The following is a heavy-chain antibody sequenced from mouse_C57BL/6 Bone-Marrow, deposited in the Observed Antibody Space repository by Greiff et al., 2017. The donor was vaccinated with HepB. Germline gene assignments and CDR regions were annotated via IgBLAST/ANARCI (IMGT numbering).Heavy chain of an antibody. V-gene: IGHV1-15*01. Sequence: QVQLQQSGAELVRPGASVTLSCKASGYTFTDYEMHWVKQTPVHGLEWIGAIDPETGGTAYNQKFKGKAILTADKSSSTAYMELRSLTSEDSAVYYCTKPCYGSSPFAYWGQGTLVTVSS. CDR1: GYTFTDYE. J-gene: IGHJ3*01. CDR3: TKPCYGSSPFAY. CDR2: IDPETGGT. D-gene: IGHD1-1*01.